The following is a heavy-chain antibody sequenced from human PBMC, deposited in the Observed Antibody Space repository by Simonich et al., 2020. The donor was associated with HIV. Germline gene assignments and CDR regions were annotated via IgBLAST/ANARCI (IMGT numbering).Heavy chain of an antibody. Sequence: QVHLQQWGAGLLKPSETLSLTCAVYGGSFSGYYWTWIRQPPGKGLEWLGEINHSGRTNYNPSLKSRVTISVDTSKNQFSLKLSSVTAADTAVYYCARHSGYADAFDIWGQGTMITVSS. CDR2: INHSGRT. CDR3: ARHSGYADAFDI. V-gene: IGHV4-34*01. CDR1: GGSFSGYY. D-gene: IGHD5-12*01. J-gene: IGHJ3*02.